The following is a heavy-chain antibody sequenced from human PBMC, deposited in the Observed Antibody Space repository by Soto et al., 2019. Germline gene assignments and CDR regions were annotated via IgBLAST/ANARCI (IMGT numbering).Heavy chain of an antibody. D-gene: IGHD2-2*01. J-gene: IGHJ6*02. CDR2: IYPGDSDT. V-gene: IGHV5-51*01. Sequence: PGESLKISCKGSGYSFTSYWIGWVRQMPGKGLEWMGIIYPGDSDTRYSPSFQGQVTISADKSISTAYLQWSSLKASDTAMYYCARQRWSGYCSSTSCYASYFLYYGMDVWGQGTTVTVSS. CDR1: GYSFTSYW. CDR3: ARQRWSGYCSSTSCYASYFLYYGMDV.